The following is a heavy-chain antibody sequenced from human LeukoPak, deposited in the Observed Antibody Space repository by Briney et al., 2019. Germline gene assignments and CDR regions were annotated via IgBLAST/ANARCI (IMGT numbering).Heavy chain of an antibody. CDR1: GYTFTNYG. CDR2: ISAYNGNT. V-gene: IGHV1-18*01. D-gene: IGHD5-12*01. CDR3: ARDCGYQCLFDY. Sequence: GASVKVSCRASGYTFTNYGISWVRQAAAQGLEWMGRISAYNGNTNYAQKSQGRVTMTTDTSTNAAHMELRSLRSDDTAVYYCARDCGYQCLFDYWGQGTLVTVSS. J-gene: IGHJ4*02.